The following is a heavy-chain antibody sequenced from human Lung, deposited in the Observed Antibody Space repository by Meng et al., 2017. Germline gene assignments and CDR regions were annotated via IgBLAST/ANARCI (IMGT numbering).Heavy chain of an antibody. Sequence: LVQVGAEGKNPGTPVKGSCKPSGYTFTAYWLHWVRQAPGQGLDWMGRIDPRSGDTQYAQKFQGRVTMTRDTSISTTYMELSRLRSDDTAVYYCVRDEDISAAGKLFGDYWGQGTLVTVSS. CDR2: IDPRSGDT. V-gene: IGHV1-2*06. CDR3: VRDEDISAAGKLFGDY. D-gene: IGHD6-13*01. CDR1: GYTFTAYW. J-gene: IGHJ4*02.